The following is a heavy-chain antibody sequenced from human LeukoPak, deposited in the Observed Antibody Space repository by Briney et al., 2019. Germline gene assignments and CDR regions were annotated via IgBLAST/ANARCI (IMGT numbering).Heavy chain of an antibody. D-gene: IGHD6-19*01. V-gene: IGHV1-2*02. Sequence: ASVKVSCKTSGFTFKDYYIHWVRQAPGQGLEWMGWLNPYSGGTNYAQKFQGGVTLTRDTSITTAYMDLSSLTSDDTALYYCARALTRYSTAWYGYWGQGTLVTVSS. CDR1: GFTFKDYY. J-gene: IGHJ4*02. CDR2: LNPYSGGT. CDR3: ARALTRYSTAWYGY.